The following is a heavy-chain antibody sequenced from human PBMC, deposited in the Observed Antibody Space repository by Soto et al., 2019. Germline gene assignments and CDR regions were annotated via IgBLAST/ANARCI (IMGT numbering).Heavy chain of an antibody. CDR2: TRNKANSYTT. CDR1: VFTFSDHY. D-gene: IGHD2-2*02. CDR3: ARSIYCSSTSCYNEYYFDY. J-gene: IGHJ4*02. V-gene: IGHV3-72*01. Sequence: PWGALRVSCADPVFTFSDHYMDWVRQAPGKGLEWVGRTRNKANSYTTEYAASVKGRFTISRDDSKNSLYLQMNSLKTEDTAVYYCARSIYCSSTSCYNEYYFDYWGQGTLVAVS.